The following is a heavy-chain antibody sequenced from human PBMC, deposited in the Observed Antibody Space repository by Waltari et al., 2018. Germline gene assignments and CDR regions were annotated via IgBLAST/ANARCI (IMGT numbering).Heavy chain of an antibody. CDR2: ISSNGGST. CDR3: ARGKGVIGY. J-gene: IGHJ4*02. V-gene: IGHV3-64*01. D-gene: IGHD3-10*01. Sequence: EVQLVESGGGLVQPGRSLRLSCAASGFTFSSYAMHWVRQAPGKGLEYVSAISSNGGSTYYANSVKGRFTISRDNTKNTLYLQMNSLRAEDTAVYYCARGKGVIGYWGQGTLVTVSS. CDR1: GFTFSSYA.